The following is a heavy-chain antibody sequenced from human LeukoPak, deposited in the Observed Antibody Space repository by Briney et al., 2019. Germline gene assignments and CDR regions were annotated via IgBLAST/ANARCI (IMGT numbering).Heavy chain of an antibody. J-gene: IGHJ6*03. CDR1: GGSFSGYY. CDR2: ISHSGRT. D-gene: IGHD3-10*01. CDR3: ARLSRRLWFGEILSYYYYYYMDV. Sequence: SETLSLTCAVYGGSFSGYYWSWIRQPPGKGLEWIGEISHSGRTNYNPSLKSRLTISLDTSKNQFSLKLSSVTAADTAVYYCARLSRRLWFGEILSYYYYYYMDVWGKGTTVTISS. V-gene: IGHV4-34*01.